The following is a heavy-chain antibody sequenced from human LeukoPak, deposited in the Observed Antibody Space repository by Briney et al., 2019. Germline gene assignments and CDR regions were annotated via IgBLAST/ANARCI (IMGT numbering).Heavy chain of an antibody. CDR3: ARDAGDYGDLDNAFDI. D-gene: IGHD4-17*01. V-gene: IGHV3-30*03. Sequence: PGRSLRLSCAASGFTFSNYAMHWVRQAPGKGLEWVAVTSYDGSTKYYADSVKDRLTISRDNSKNTLYLEMNSLRAEDTAVYYCARDAGDYGDLDNAFDIWGQGTMVTVSS. CDR2: TSYDGSTK. CDR1: GFTFSNYA. J-gene: IGHJ3*02.